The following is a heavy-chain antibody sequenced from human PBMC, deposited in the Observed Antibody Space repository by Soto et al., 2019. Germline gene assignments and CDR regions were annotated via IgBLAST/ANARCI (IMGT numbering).Heavy chain of an antibody. CDR3: VRARATDSRPDY. Sequence: PGGSLRLSCIVSGFTFSLYSMIWVRQPPGKGLEWVSSISSSSTYIYYTDSLKGRFSISRDNAKNSLYLQMNSLRVEDTATYYCVRARATDSRPDYWGQGTLVTVSS. V-gene: IGHV3-21*01. J-gene: IGHJ4*02. CDR2: ISSSSTYI. CDR1: GFTFSLYS. D-gene: IGHD3-22*01.